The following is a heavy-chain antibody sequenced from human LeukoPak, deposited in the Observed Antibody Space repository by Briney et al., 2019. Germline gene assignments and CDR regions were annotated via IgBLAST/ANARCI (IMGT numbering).Heavy chain of an antibody. CDR3: AREPTYTNSWYTTCDY. Sequence: GGSLRLSCAASGFTLSSYSMNWVRQAPGKGLEWVSSVSSSSSYRYYADSVKGRFTISRDNAKSSLYLQMSSLRAEDTAVYYCAREPTYTNSWYTTCDYWGQGTLVTVSS. CDR2: VSSSSSYR. V-gene: IGHV3-21*01. J-gene: IGHJ4*02. D-gene: IGHD6-19*01. CDR1: GFTLSSYS.